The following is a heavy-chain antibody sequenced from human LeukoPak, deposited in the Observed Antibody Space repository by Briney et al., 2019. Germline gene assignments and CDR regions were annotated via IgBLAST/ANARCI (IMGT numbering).Heavy chain of an antibody. V-gene: IGHV3-53*01. CDR1: GFTVSSKY. J-gene: IGHJ4*02. CDR3: AATYGSGYFDY. Sequence: PGGSLRLSCAASGFTVSSKYMSWVSQAPGKGLEWVSVIYSGGSTYYADSVKGRFTISRDNSKNTLYLQMNSLRAEDTAVYYCAATYGSGYFDYWGQGTLVTVSS. CDR2: IYSGGST. D-gene: IGHD3-10*01.